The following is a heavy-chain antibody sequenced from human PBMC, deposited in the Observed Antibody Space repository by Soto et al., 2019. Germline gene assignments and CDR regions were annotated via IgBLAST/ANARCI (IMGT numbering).Heavy chain of an antibody. Sequence: QITLKESGPTLVKPTQTLTLTCTFSGFSLSTTGVGVGWIRQPPGKALEWLALIYWDDDTRYSPSLKSRLTITKDTSKNPVVLTRTTMDPVDTATYYCEHRNYSVSSGYYSNWFDPWGQGTLVTVSS. D-gene: IGHD3-22*01. J-gene: IGHJ5*02. CDR2: IYWDDDT. CDR1: GFSLSTTGVG. CDR3: EHRNYSVSSGYYSNWFDP. V-gene: IGHV2-5*02.